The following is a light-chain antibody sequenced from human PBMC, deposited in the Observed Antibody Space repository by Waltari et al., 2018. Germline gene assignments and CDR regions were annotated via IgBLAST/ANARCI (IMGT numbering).Light chain of an antibody. J-gene: IGLJ3*02. CDR1: SSDVGGYNY. CDR2: DVS. CDR3: CSYAGSLNWV. V-gene: IGLV2-11*01. Sequence: QSALSQPRSVSGSPGQSVTLSCTGTSSDVGGYNYVSWYQQPPGKAPKLMIYDVSKRPSGVPDRFSGSKSGNTASLTISGLQAEDEADYYCCSYAGSLNWVFGGGTKLTVL.